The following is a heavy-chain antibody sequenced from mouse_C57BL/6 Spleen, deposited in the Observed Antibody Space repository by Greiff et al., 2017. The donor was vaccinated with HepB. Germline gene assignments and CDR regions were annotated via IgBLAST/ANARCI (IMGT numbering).Heavy chain of an antibody. V-gene: IGHV2-5*01. J-gene: IGHJ1*03. CDR1: GFSLTSYG. CDR2: IWRGGST. Sequence: QVQLKESGPGLVQPSQSLSITCTVSGFSLTSYGVHWVRQSPGKGLEWLGVIWRGGSTDYNAAFMSRLSITKDNSESQVFFKMNSLQADDTAIYYCAKNRDYDDGWYFDVWGTGTTVTVSS. D-gene: IGHD2-4*01. CDR3: AKNRDYDDGWYFDV.